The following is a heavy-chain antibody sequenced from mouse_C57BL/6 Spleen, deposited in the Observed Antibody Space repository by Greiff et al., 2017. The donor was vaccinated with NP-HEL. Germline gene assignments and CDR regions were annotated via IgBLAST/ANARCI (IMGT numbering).Heavy chain of an antibody. J-gene: IGHJ4*01. D-gene: IGHD3-2*02. Sequence: QVQLQQSGPELVKPGASVKISCKASGYAFSSSWMNWVKQRPGKGLEWLGRIYPGDGDTNYNGKFKGKATLTADKSSSTAYMQLSSLTSEDSAVYFCASTAQATGYYAMDYWGQGTSVTVAS. CDR2: IYPGDGDT. V-gene: IGHV1-82*01. CDR3: ASTAQATGYYAMDY. CDR1: GYAFSSSW.